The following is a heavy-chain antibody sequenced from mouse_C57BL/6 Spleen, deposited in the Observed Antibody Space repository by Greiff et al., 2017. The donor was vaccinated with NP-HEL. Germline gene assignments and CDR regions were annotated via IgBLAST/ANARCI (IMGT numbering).Heavy chain of an antibody. J-gene: IGHJ1*03. CDR2: ISSGSSTI. CDR1: GFTFSDYG. Sequence: EVMLVESGGGLVKPGGSLKLSCAASGFTFSDYGMHWVRQAPEKGLEWVAYISSGSSTIYYADTVKGRFTISRDNAKNTLFLQMTSLRSEDTAMYYCARPYYGSSYVSYWYFDVWGTGTTVTDSS. D-gene: IGHD1-1*01. CDR3: ARPYYGSSYVSYWYFDV. V-gene: IGHV5-17*01.